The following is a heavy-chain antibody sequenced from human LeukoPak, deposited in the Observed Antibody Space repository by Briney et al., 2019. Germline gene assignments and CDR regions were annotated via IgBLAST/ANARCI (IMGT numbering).Heavy chain of an antibody. Sequence: GRSLRLSCAASGFTFDDYAVHWVRQAPGKGLEWVSGISWNSGSIGYADSVKGRFTISRDNAKNSLYLQMNSLRAEDAALYYCAKGSYIFYYGMDVWGQGTTVTVSS. CDR3: AKGSYIFYYGMDV. J-gene: IGHJ6*02. CDR1: GFTFDDYA. CDR2: ISWNSGSI. V-gene: IGHV3-9*01. D-gene: IGHD4-11*01.